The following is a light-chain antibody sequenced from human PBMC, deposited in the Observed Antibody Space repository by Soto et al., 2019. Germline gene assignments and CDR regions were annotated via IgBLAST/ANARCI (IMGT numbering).Light chain of an antibody. J-gene: IGKJ1*01. Sequence: EIVLTQSPGTLSLSPGERATLSCRASQSVSNNYLAWYQQKPGQAPRLLIYGASNRATGIPDRFKGSGFGSAFTFTISRLEPEDLAGNNCKKYGTFGQGTKVDIK. CDR2: GAS. CDR1: QSVSNNY. V-gene: IGKV3-20*01. CDR3: KKYGT.